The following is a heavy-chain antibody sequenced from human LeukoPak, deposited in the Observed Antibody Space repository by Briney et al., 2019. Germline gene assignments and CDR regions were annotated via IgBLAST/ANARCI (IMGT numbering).Heavy chain of an antibody. CDR1: ELTFITYG. D-gene: IGHD6-13*01. Sequence: GGSLRLSCAASELTFITYGMTWVRQAPGKGLEWVSAISGSGGSTYYADSVKGRFTISRDNSKNTLYLQMNSLRAEDTAVYYCAKDSSWSKSDYWGQGTLVTVSS. J-gene: IGHJ4*02. CDR2: ISGSGGST. CDR3: AKDSSWSKSDY. V-gene: IGHV3-23*01.